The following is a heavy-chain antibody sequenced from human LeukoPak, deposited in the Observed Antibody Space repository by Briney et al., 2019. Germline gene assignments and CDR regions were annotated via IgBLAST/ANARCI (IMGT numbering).Heavy chain of an antibody. Sequence: ASVKVSCKASGYTFTGYYMHWVRQAPGQGLEWMGWINPNSGGTNYAQKFQGRVTMTRDTSISTAYMELSRLRSDDTAVYYCARDLEYSGYDYGSVGFCLSGWGQGTLVTVSS. CDR1: GYTFTGYY. CDR3: ARDLEYSGYDYGSVGFCLSG. CDR2: INPNSGGT. J-gene: IGHJ4*02. V-gene: IGHV1-2*02. D-gene: IGHD5-12*01.